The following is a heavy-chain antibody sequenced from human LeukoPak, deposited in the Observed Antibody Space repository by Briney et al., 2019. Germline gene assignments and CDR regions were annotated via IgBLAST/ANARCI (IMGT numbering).Heavy chain of an antibody. CDR3: ARDGGVVVVPAANFDY. D-gene: IGHD2-2*01. CDR2: ISSSSSYI. V-gene: IGHV3-21*01. Sequence: GGSLRLSCAASGFTFSSYSMNWVRQAPGKGLEWVSSISSSSSYIYYADSVKGRFTVSRDNAKNSLCLQMNSLRAEDTAVYYCARDGGVVVVPAANFDYWGQGTLVTVSS. J-gene: IGHJ4*02. CDR1: GFTFSSYS.